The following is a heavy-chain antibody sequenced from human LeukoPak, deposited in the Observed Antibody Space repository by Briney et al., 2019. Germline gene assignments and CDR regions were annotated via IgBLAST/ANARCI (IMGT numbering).Heavy chain of an antibody. D-gene: IGHD3-22*01. CDR1: GGPISLYY. V-gene: IGHV4-59*01. J-gene: IGHJ4*02. Sequence: SEPLSLTCTVSGGPISLYYWSWIRQPPGKGVEWIRYIYYSVSTNSHPSLKSRVTISVDTSKNQFSLKLSCVTAADTAVYYCARVGPTYYYDSSGPGYFDYWGQGTLVTVSS. CDR3: ARVGPTYYYDSSGPGYFDY. CDR2: IYYSVST.